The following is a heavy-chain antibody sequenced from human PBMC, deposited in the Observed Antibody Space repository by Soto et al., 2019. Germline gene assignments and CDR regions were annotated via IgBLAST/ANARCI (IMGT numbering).Heavy chain of an antibody. V-gene: IGHV1-3*01. CDR1: GYTFTRYA. Sequence: QVQLVQSGAEVKKPGASVKVSCKASGYTFTRYAMHWVRQAPGQRLEWMGWINAGNGKTKYSQKFQGRVTITRDTSASTAYMELSSLRSEDTAVYYCARDEDIWGQGTMVTVSS. J-gene: IGHJ3*02. CDR3: ARDEDI. CDR2: INAGNGKT.